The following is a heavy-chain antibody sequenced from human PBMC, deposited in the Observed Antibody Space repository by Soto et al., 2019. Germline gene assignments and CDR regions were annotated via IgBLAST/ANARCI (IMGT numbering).Heavy chain of an antibody. CDR2: INGDVSQI. CDR3: ERHGDYCFAY. J-gene: IGHJ4*02. D-gene: IGHD2-21*02. CDR1: SFRFSNYC. V-gene: IGHV3-7*03. Sequence: XEFLRLYCVASSFRFSNYCRTWLRQAPGKGLEWVAHINGDVSQISYVDSVKGRFTISRDNAESSLYLQMNSLRVEDTAVYYCERHGDYCFAYWGQGILVTVS.